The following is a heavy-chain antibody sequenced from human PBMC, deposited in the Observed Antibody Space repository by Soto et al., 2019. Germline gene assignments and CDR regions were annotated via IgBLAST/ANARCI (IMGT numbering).Heavy chain of an antibody. V-gene: IGHV1-69*06. CDR3: ARDGAPPYYYDSSGYYNDAFDI. Sequence: GAAVKVHCKASGGTFSSYAISWVRQAPGQGLEWMGGIIPIFGTANYAQKFQGRVTITADKSTSTAYMELSSLRSEDTAVYYCARDGAPPYYYDSSGYYNDAFDIWGQGTMVTVSS. J-gene: IGHJ3*02. CDR2: IIPIFGTA. D-gene: IGHD3-22*01. CDR1: GGTFSSYA.